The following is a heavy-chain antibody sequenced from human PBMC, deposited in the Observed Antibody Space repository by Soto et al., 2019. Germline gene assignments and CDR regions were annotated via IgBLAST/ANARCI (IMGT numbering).Heavy chain of an antibody. CDR2: IWYDGSNK. D-gene: IGHD3-3*01. CDR3: ASDVLRFLEWSTEMQAENNWFDP. J-gene: IGHJ5*02. V-gene: IGHV3-33*01. Sequence: GGSLRLSCAASGFTFSSYGMHWVRQAPGKGLEWVAVIWYDGSNKYYADSVKGRFTISRDNSKNTLYLQMNSLRAEDTAVYYCASDVLRFLEWSTEMQAENNWFDPWGQGTLVTVSS. CDR1: GFTFSSYG.